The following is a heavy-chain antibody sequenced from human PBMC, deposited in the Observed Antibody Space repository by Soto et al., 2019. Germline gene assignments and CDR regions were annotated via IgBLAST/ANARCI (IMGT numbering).Heavy chain of an antibody. CDR1: GFTFRNYG. Sequence: QVQLVESGGGVVQPGGSLRLSCAASGFTFRNYGMHWVRQAPGKGLEWVALVWYDGRNKDYVDSVKGRFTISRDNSKNTLYMQMNSLRDEDTAVYYCVRAAGYSGNDYVYYYGMDVWGQGTTVTVSS. D-gene: IGHD5-12*01. CDR2: VWYDGRNK. V-gene: IGHV3-33*01. J-gene: IGHJ6*02. CDR3: VRAAGYSGNDYVYYYGMDV.